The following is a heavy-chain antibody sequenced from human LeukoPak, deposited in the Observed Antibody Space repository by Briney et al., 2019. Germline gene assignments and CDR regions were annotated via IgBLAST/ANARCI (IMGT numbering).Heavy chain of an antibody. Sequence: GASVKVSCKASGGTFSSYAISWARQAPGQGLEWMGGIIPIFGTANYAQKFQGRVTITADESTSTAYMELSSLRSEDTAVYYCARAGILDILTGSLNWFDPWGQGTLVTVSS. CDR3: ARAGILDILTGSLNWFDP. D-gene: IGHD3-9*01. CDR1: GGTFSSYA. J-gene: IGHJ5*02. V-gene: IGHV1-69*13. CDR2: IIPIFGTA.